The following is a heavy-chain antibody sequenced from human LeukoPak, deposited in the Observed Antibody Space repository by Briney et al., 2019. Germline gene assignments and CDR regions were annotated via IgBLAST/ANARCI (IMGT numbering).Heavy chain of an antibody. J-gene: IGHJ4*02. CDR2: INHSGGST. Sequence: ASVKVSCKASGYTFTSYYMHWVRQAPGQGLEWMGIINHSGGSTSYAQKFQGRVTMTRDTSTSTVYMELSSLRSEDTAVYYCAADSSGYYMLDYWGQGTLVTVSS. CDR3: AADSSGYYMLDY. CDR1: GYTFTSYY. D-gene: IGHD3-22*01. V-gene: IGHV1-46*01.